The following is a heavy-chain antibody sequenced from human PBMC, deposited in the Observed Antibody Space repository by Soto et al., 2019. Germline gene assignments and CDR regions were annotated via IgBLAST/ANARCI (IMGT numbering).Heavy chain of an antibody. CDR2: ISWNSGSI. CDR1: GFTFDDYA. V-gene: IGHV3-9*01. CDR3: ACGYGSGSNPFTDYYGMDV. J-gene: IGHJ6*02. D-gene: IGHD3-10*01. Sequence: EVQLVESGGGLVQPGRSLRLSCAASGFTFDDYAMHWVRQAPGKGLEWVSGISWNSGSIGYADSVKGRFTISRDNAKNSLYLQMNSLRAEDTALYYCACGYGSGSNPFTDYYGMDVWGQGTTVTVSS.